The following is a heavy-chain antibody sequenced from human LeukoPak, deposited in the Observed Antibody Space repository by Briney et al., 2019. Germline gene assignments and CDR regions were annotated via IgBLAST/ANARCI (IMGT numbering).Heavy chain of an antibody. CDR3: ARDRYVHMFRGVIKLDY. Sequence: GASVKVSCKASGYTFTSYGISWVRQAPGQGLEWMGWISAYNGNTNYAQKLQGRVTMTTDTSTTAAYMELRSLRSDDTAVYYCARDRYVHMFRGVIKLDYRGQGTLVTVSS. CDR2: ISAYNGNT. D-gene: IGHD3-10*01. CDR1: GYTFTSYG. J-gene: IGHJ4*02. V-gene: IGHV1-18*01.